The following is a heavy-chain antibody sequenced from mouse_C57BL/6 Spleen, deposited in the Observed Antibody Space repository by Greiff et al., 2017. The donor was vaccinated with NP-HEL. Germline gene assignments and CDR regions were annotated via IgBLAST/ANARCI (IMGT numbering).Heavy chain of an antibody. D-gene: IGHD2-4*01. CDR3: TRTITTMRSWFAY. V-gene: IGHV6-6*01. J-gene: IGHJ3*01. CDR1: GFTFSDAW. Sequence: EVKVEESGGGLVQPGGSMKLSCAASGFTFSDAWMDWVRQSPEKGLEWVAEIRNKANNHATYYAESVKGRFTISRDDSKSSVYLQMNSLRAEDTGIYYCTRTITTMRSWFAYWGQGTLVTVSA. CDR2: IRNKANNHAT.